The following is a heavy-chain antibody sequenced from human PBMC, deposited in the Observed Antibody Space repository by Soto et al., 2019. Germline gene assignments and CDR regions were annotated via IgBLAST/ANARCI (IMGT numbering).Heavy chain of an antibody. Sequence: SETLSLTCTVSGGSISTSSYYWGCIRQPPGKGLEWIGSIYYSGSTYYNPSLKSRVTISVDTSKNQFSLKLSSVTAADTAVYYCASTSSGWYWYSGFDYWGQGTLVTVSS. CDR1: GGSISTSSYY. V-gene: IGHV4-39*01. D-gene: IGHD6-19*01. J-gene: IGHJ4*02. CDR2: IYYSGST. CDR3: ASTSSGWYWYSGFDY.